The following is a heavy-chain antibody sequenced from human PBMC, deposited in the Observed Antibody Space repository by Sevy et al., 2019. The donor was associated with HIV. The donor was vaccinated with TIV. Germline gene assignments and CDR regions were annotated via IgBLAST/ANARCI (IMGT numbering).Heavy chain of an antibody. D-gene: IGHD6-13*01. CDR2: IYSGGTT. Sequence: GGSLRLSCAASGLTVSNNYMNWVRQAPGKGLEWVSLIYSGGTTHYADSVKGGFTNSRNHSKNTLYRQMNSLRAEDTAIYYCARAPPGIAATGGGWGQGTLVTVSS. J-gene: IGHJ4*02. CDR1: GLTVSNNY. CDR3: ARAPPGIAATGGG. V-gene: IGHV3-53*01.